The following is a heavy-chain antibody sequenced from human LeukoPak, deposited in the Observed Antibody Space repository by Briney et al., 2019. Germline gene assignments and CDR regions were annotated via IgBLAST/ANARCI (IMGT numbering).Heavy chain of an antibody. V-gene: IGHV3-21*01. CDR1: GFTFSSYS. CDR3: ARDEFNYYMDV. CDR2: ISSSSSYI. J-gene: IGHJ6*03. Sequence: GGSLRLSCAASGFTFSSYSMNWVRQAPGKGLEWVSSISSSSSYIYYADSVKGRFTISRDNAKNSLYLQMNSLRAEDTAVYYYARDEFNYYMDVWGKGTTVTVSS.